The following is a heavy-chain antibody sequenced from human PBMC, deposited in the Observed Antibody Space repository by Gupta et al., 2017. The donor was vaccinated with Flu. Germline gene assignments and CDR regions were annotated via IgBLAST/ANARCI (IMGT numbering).Heavy chain of an antibody. J-gene: IGHJ6*02. CDR3: ARAIPNSWYYGSGSYYRYYYYGMDV. D-gene: IGHD3-10*01. Sequence: QVQLVQSGAAVKKPGSSVKVSCKASGGTFSSYAISWVRQAPGQGLEWMGGIIPIFGTANYAQKFQGRVTITADKSTSTAYMELSSLRSEDTAVYYCARAIPNSWYYGSGSYYRYYYYGMDVWGQGTTVTVSS. V-gene: IGHV1-69*06. CDR2: IIPIFGTA. CDR1: GGTFSSYA.